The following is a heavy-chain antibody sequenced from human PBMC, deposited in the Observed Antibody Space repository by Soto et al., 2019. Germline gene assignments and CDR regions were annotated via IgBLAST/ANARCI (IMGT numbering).Heavy chain of an antibody. CDR3: ARDRAVKGYCSSTSCSGGLDY. J-gene: IGHJ4*02. CDR2: ISSSGSTI. D-gene: IGHD2-2*01. V-gene: IGHV3-11*01. CDR1: GFTFSDYY. Sequence: QVQLVESGGGLVKPGGSLRLYCAASGFTFSDYYMSWIRQAPGKGLEWVSYISSSGSTIYYADSVKGRFTISRDNAKNSLYLQMNSLRAEDTAVYYCARDRAVKGYCSSTSCSGGLDYWGQGTLVTVSS.